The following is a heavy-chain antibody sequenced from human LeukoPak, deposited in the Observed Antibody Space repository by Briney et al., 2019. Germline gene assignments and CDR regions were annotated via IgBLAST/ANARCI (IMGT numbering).Heavy chain of an antibody. Sequence: SETLSLTCSVSGGSISSSFRHWIRQPPGKGLEWIGNIEDSGSTTYGPSLKSRVTISLDTPRNQFSLKLSSVTAADTAVYYCARQEDPYRDYSSYFYSGLDVWGQGATVTVSS. D-gene: IGHD4-17*01. V-gene: IGHV4-59*08. CDR3: ARQEDPYRDYSSYFYSGLDV. CDR1: GGSISSSF. CDR2: IEDSGST. J-gene: IGHJ6*02.